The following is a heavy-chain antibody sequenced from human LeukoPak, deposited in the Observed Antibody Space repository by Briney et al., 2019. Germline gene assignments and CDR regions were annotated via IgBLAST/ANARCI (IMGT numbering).Heavy chain of an antibody. CDR1: GGSFSGYY. Sequence: SETLSLTCAVYGGSFSGYYWSWIRQPPGKGLEWIGEINHSGSTNYNPSLKSRVTISVDTSKNQFSLKLSSVTDADTAVYYCAGIGYCSSTSCYIDYYGMDVWGQGTTVTVSS. J-gene: IGHJ6*02. V-gene: IGHV4-34*01. CDR2: INHSGST. D-gene: IGHD2-2*02. CDR3: AGIGYCSSTSCYIDYYGMDV.